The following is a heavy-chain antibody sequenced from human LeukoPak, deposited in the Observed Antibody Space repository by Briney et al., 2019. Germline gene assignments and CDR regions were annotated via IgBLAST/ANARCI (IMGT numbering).Heavy chain of an antibody. V-gene: IGHV3-43D*04. J-gene: IGHJ4*02. D-gene: IGHD2-21*01. CDR2: ISWDGGST. CDR1: GFTFDDYG. Sequence: PGGSLRLSCAASGFTFDDYGMHWVRKAPGKGLEWVSLISWDGGSTYYADSVKGRFTISRDNSKNSLYLQMNSLGAEDTALYYCAKGRIGSRSPFDYWGQGTLVTVSS. CDR3: AKGRIGSRSPFDY.